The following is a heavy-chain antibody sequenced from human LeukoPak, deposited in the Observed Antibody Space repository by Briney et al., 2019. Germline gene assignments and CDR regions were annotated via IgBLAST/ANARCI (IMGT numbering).Heavy chain of an antibody. CDR2: ISYDGSNK. Sequence: PGGSLRLSCAASGFTFSSYGMHWVRQAPGKGLEWVAVISYDGSNKYYADSVKGRFTFSRDNSKNTLYLQMNSLRAEDTAVYYCAKDLAVVVVAADAFDYWGQGTLVTVSS. CDR1: GFTFSSYG. V-gene: IGHV3-30*18. D-gene: IGHD2-15*01. J-gene: IGHJ4*02. CDR3: AKDLAVVVVAADAFDY.